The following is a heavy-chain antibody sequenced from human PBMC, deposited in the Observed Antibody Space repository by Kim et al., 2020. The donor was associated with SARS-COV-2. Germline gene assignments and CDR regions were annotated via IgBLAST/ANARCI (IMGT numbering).Heavy chain of an antibody. CDR2: IRGDGIST. CDR3: ATFSSDTIFGVGH. V-gene: IGHV3-74*01. D-gene: IGHD3-3*01. CDR1: GFTFSTYW. J-gene: IGHJ4*02. Sequence: GGSLRLSCAASGFTFSTYWMHWVRQVPGKGPVWVSRIRGDGISTSYADSVRGRFTISRDNAKNTLYLQMNSLGPEDTAVYYCATFSSDTIFGVGHWGQGTLVTVSS.